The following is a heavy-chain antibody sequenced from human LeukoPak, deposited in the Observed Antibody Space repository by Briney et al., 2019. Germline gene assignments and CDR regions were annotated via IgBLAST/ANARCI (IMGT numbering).Heavy chain of an antibody. CDR2: IGGGGSST. V-gene: IGHV3-23*01. CDR1: GFTFSSYG. J-gene: IGHJ4*02. CDR3: AKEMVTTPDYFDY. Sequence: GGSLRLSCAASGFTFSSYGMSWVRQAPGKGLEWVSGIGGGGSSTYYADSVKGRFTISRDNSKNTLYLQMNSLRAEDTAVYYCAKEMVTTPDYFDYWGQGTLVTVSS. D-gene: IGHD4-17*01.